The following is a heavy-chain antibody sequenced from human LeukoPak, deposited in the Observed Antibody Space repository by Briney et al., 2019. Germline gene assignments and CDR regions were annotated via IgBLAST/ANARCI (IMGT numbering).Heavy chain of an antibody. J-gene: IGHJ4*02. CDR2: ISSGGSYI. D-gene: IGHD2-15*01. V-gene: IGHV3-21*01. CDR1: GFTFSRHS. CDR3: AKCSGGSCYQSDDF. Sequence: GGSLRLSCAASGFTFSRHSMNWVRQAPGKGLEWVSSISSGGSYIYYGDSVKGRFTISRDNAKNSLYLQMNSLRAEDTAVYYCAKCSGGSCYQSDDFWGQGTLVTVSS.